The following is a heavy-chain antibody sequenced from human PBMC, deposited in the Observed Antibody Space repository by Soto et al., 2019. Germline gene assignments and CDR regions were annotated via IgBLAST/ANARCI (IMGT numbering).Heavy chain of an antibody. CDR1: GGSVSSGSYY. V-gene: IGHV4-34*01. CDR3: ARVERGTATTVVDAFDI. D-gene: IGHD1-1*01. J-gene: IGHJ3*02. Sequence: QVQLQQWGAGLLKPSETLSLTCAVYGGSVSSGSYYWSWIRQPPGKGLEWIGEMSHSGGIQFNPYHKSRVTISVDTSKNQFSLKLSSVTAADTDLYYCARVERGTATTVVDAFDIWGPGTMVTVSS. CDR2: MSHSGGI.